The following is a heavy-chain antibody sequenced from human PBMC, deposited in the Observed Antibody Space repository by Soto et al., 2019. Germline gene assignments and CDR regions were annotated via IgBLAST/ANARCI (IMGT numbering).Heavy chain of an antibody. D-gene: IGHD3-3*01. Sequence: AISGSGGSTYYADSVKGRFTISRDNSKNTLYLQMNSLRAEDTAVYYCATQLRFLEWSQYYFEYWGQGTLVTVSS. CDR3: ATQLRFLEWSQYYFEY. V-gene: IGHV3-23*01. J-gene: IGHJ4*02. CDR2: ISGSGGST.